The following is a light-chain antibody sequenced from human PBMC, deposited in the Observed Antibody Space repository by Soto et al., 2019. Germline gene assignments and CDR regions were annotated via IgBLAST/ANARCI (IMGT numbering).Light chain of an antibody. CDR2: GAS. Sequence: EIVLTQSPGTLSLFPGERATLSRRASQSISSSYLAWYQQKPGQAPRLLIHGASNRATGIPDRFSGAGSGTDFTLTISRLEPEDFAVYYCHQYGSAPAWTFGQGTKVEIK. CDR1: QSISSSY. CDR3: HQYGSAPAWT. J-gene: IGKJ1*01. V-gene: IGKV3-20*01.